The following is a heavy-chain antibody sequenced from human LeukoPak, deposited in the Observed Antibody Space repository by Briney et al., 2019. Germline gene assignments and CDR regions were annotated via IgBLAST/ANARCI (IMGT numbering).Heavy chain of an antibody. D-gene: IGHD3-3*01. CDR2: FDPEDGET. Sequence: ASVKVSCKVSGYTLTELSMHWVRQAPGKGLEWMGGFDPEDGETIYAQKFQGRVTMTEDTSTDTAYMELSSLRSEDTAVYYCATGVLRFLEWLPSPTDYYYYGMDVWGQGTTVTVSS. J-gene: IGHJ6*02. CDR3: ATGVLRFLEWLPSPTDYYYYGMDV. CDR1: GYTLTELS. V-gene: IGHV1-24*01.